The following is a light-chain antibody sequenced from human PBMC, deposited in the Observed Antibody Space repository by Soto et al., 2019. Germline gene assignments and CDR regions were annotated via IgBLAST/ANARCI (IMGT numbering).Light chain of an antibody. V-gene: IGKV3-15*01. J-gene: IGKJ2*01. CDR1: QSISSN. Sequence: EIVMTQSPATLSVSPGERATLSCRASQSISSNLAWYQQKPGQAPRLLIYGASTRAIGIPARFTGSGSGTEFTLIISSLRSEDFAVYYCQQYENWPRTFGQGTKLEI. CDR3: QQYENWPRT. CDR2: GAS.